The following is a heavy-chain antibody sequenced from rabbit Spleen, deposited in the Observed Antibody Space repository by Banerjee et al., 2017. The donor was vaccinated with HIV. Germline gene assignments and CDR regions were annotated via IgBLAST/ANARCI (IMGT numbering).Heavy chain of an antibody. CDR3: ARDGAGGTYFAL. J-gene: IGHJ6*01. CDR2: IDPVFGIT. V-gene: IGHV1S47*01. Sequence: QEQLVESGGDLVQPGGSLTLSCKASRFSFNIDYVMCWVRQAPGKGLEWIGYIDPVFGITYYANWVSGRFSISRENAQNTVFLQMTSLTAADTATYFCARDGAGGTYFALWGQGTLVTVS. D-gene: IGHD8-1*01. CDR1: RFSFNIDYV.